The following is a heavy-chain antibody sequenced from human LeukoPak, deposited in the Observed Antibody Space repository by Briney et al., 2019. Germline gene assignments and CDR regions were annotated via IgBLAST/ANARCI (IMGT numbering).Heavy chain of an antibody. D-gene: IGHD3-22*01. CDR2: ITTSSSHI. CDR1: GFTFSNYD. J-gene: IGHJ3*02. Sequence: PGGSLRLSCTVSGFTFSNYDMSWVRQAPGNGLEWVASITTSSSHIYHAVSVRGRFTISRDNAKNSLYLRMNGLRAEDTAVYYCARGGFTLIREDAFDIWGQGTMVTVSS. V-gene: IGHV3-21*01. CDR3: ARGGFTLIREDAFDI.